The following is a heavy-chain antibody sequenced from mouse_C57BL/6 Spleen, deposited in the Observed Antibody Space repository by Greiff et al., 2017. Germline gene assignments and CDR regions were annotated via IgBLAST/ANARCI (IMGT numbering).Heavy chain of an antibody. CDR3: ARDRDYGSSFHFDY. V-gene: IGHV5-4*01. CDR2: ISDGGSYT. J-gene: IGHJ2*01. Sequence: EVQRVESGGGLVKPGGSLKLSCAASGFTFSSYAMSWVRQTPEKRLEWVATISDGGSYTYYPDNVKGRFTISRDNAKNNLYLQMSHLKSEDTAMYYCARDRDYGSSFHFDYWGQGTTLTVSS. CDR1: GFTFSSYA. D-gene: IGHD1-1*01.